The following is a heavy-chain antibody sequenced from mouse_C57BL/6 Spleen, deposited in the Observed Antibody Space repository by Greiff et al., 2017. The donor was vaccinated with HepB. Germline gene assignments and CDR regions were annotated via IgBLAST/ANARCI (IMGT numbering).Heavy chain of an antibody. CDR3: ARDGGKGYFDY. CDR1: GYTFTSYW. Sequence: QVQLQQPGAELVMPGASVKLSCKASGYTFTSYWMHWVKQRPGQGLEWIGEIDPSDSYTNYNQKFKGKSTLTVDKSSSTAYMQLSSLTSEDSAVYYCARDGGKGYFDYWGQGTTLTVSS. D-gene: IGHD2-1*01. CDR2: IDPSDSYT. J-gene: IGHJ2*01. V-gene: IGHV1-69*01.